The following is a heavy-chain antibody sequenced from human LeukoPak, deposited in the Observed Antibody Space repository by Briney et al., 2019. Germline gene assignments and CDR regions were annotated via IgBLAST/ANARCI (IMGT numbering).Heavy chain of an antibody. J-gene: IGHJ4*02. CDR2: IHPHGIF. CDR1: GGSCDDYY. V-gene: IGHV4-34*01. D-gene: IGHD5-24*01. Sequence: SETLSLTCAVYGGSCDDYYCSWIRQPPRTGLEWIGEIHPHGIFYYNSSLTSRVTISIDTSKSQFSLRLTSVTAADTAFYYCARGRDRSKAGDHWGQGSLVTVSS. CDR3: ARGRDRSKAGDH.